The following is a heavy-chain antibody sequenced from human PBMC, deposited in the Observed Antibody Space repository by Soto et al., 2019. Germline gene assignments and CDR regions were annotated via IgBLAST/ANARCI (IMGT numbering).Heavy chain of an antibody. D-gene: IGHD5-18*01. CDR1: GDSTSTYS. Sequence: QVQLQESGPGLVKPSETLSLTCTFSGDSTSTYSSNWIRQPAGTGLEWIGRIYTTGSSNYNPSLESRIAISVDPSKKQFLLKLSSVTAADTAVYYCAGAAYNYGPFDSWGQGTLVTVSS. V-gene: IGHV4-4*07. J-gene: IGHJ4*02. CDR3: AGAAYNYGPFDS. CDR2: IYTTGSS.